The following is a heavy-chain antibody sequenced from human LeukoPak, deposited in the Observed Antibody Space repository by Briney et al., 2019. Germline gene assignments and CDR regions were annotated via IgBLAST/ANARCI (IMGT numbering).Heavy chain of an antibody. D-gene: IGHD5-18*01. J-gene: IGHJ4*02. V-gene: IGHV1-46*01. CDR3: ARGFVDTAMSGY. Sequence: ASVKVSCKASGYTFTSYYMHWVRQAPGQGLEWMGIINPSGGNTGYAQKFQGRVTMTRNTSISTAYMELSSLRSEDTAVYYCARGFVDTAMSGYWGQGTLVTVSS. CDR2: INPSGGNT. CDR1: GYTFTSYY.